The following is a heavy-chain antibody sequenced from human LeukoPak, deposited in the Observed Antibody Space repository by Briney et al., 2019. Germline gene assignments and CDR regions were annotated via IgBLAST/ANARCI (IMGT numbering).Heavy chain of an antibody. Sequence: ASVKVSCKASGYTFTSYDINWVRQATGQGLEWMGWMNPNSGNTGYAQKFQGRVTMTRNTSISTAYMELSSLRSEDTAVYCCARTIGLYGEYDYWGQGTLVTVSS. CDR2: MNPNSGNT. D-gene: IGHD4-17*01. V-gene: IGHV1-8*01. J-gene: IGHJ4*02. CDR3: ARTIGLYGEYDY. CDR1: GYTFTSYD.